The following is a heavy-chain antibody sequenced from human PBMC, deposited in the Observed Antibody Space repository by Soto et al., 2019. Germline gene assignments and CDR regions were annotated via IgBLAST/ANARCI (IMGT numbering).Heavy chain of an antibody. J-gene: IGHJ5*02. CDR3: AKDARPSS. Sequence: EVQLLESGGGLVQPGGSLRLSCAASGFAFSSYAMSWVRQAPGKGLEWVSTIGETGGRTYYTDSVKGRFTISRDTSKNTLYLQMNSLRAEDTALYYRAKDARPSSWGQGTLVTVSS. CDR2: IGETGGRT. CDR1: GFAFSSYA. V-gene: IGHV3-23*01.